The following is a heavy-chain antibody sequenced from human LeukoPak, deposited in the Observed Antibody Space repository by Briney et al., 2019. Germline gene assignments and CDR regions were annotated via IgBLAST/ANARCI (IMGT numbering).Heavy chain of an antibody. D-gene: IGHD3-9*01. Sequence: GGSLRLSCAASGFTFSSYAMSWVRQAPGKGLEWVSVISGSGGSTYYADSVKGRFTISRDNSKNTLYLQMNSLRADDTAVYYCARDSNYDILTGYNDAFDLWGQGTMVTVSS. V-gene: IGHV3-23*01. CDR1: GFTFSSYA. CDR2: ISGSGGST. CDR3: ARDSNYDILTGYNDAFDL. J-gene: IGHJ3*01.